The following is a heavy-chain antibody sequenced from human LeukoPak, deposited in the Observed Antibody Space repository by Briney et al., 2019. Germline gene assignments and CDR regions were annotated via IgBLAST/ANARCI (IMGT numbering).Heavy chain of an antibody. CDR2: FYYGGNT. CDR3: AGGWSSFDY. D-gene: IGHD6-19*01. J-gene: IGHJ4*02. V-gene: IGHV4-39*01. Sequence: PSETLSLTCTVSGGSISSGGYYWIWIRQPPGKGLEWIGSFYYGGNTYHNPSLKSRVTIPVDTPKNQFSLKLSSVTAADTAMYYCAGGWSSFDYWGQGTLVTVSS. CDR1: GGSISSGGYY.